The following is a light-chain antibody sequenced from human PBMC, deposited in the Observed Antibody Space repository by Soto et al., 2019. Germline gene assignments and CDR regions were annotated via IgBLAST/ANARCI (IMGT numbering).Light chain of an antibody. CDR1: QSINIY. Sequence: DIQMTQSPSSLSASVGDRVTIACRASQSINIYLTGYQQEPGKAPKLLMYDASSLHSGVPSRFSGSGSGTPLIPTTISLQREDVATYYCQQKYKTHLTFGEGTKVEIK. CDR3: QQKYKTHLT. V-gene: IGKV1-39*01. J-gene: IGKJ4*01. CDR2: DAS.